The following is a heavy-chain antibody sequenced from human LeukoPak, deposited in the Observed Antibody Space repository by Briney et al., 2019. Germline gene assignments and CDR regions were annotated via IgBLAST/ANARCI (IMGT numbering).Heavy chain of an antibody. J-gene: IGHJ4*02. CDR1: GPSINSYY. Sequence: SETLSLTCTVSGPSINSYYWSWIRQPAGKGLEWIGRIFTSGSTNYNPSLKSRVTMSVDTSKNQFSLKLSSVTAADTTVYYCARGWELLTFDYWGEGTLVTVSS. CDR3: ARGWELLTFDY. V-gene: IGHV4-4*07. D-gene: IGHD1-26*01. CDR2: IFTSGST.